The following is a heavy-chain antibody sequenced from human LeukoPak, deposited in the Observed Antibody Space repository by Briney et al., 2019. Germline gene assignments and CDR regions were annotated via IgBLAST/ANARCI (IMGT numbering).Heavy chain of an antibody. V-gene: IGHV4-59*01. Sequence: SETLSLTCTVSGVSISSYYWSWIRQPPGTGLEWIGFIYYIVSTNYNPSLKSRVTISVDTSKNQFSMKLSSVTAADTAVYYCASSGYCSSTSCYAVYYYGMDVWGKGTTVTVSS. D-gene: IGHD2-2*01. J-gene: IGHJ6*04. CDR2: IYYIVST. CDR3: ASSGYCSSTSCYAVYYYGMDV. CDR1: GVSISSYY.